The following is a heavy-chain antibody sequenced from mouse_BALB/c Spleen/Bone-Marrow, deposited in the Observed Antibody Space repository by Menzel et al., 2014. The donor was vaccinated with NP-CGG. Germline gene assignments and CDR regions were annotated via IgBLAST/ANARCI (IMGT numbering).Heavy chain of an antibody. CDR3: TRQGFAC. J-gene: IGHJ3*01. CDR1: GYTFSSYW. CDR2: ILPGSGNT. V-gene: IGHV1-9*01. Sequence: QVQLKESGPELMKPGASVKISCKATGYTFSSYWIEWVKQRPGHGLEWIGEILPGSGNTHYNEKFKGKATFTADTSSNTAYMQLSSLTSEDSAVYYCTRQGFACWGQGNLVTVSA.